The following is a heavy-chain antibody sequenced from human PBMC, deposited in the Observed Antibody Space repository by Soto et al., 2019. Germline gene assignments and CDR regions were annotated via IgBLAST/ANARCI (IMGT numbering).Heavy chain of an antibody. J-gene: IGHJ4*02. CDR2: FIPLFGST. D-gene: IGHD1-20*01. V-gene: IGHV1-69*01. Sequence: QVQLVQSGAEVKKSGSSVKVSCKATGGTFRSFAIGWLRQAPGHGLEWMGSFIPLFGSTIFAQTFKGRLTIAADEFKTTAYMELSSLTSEDTAVYYCARGTLGKDSYFNNGSYFDFWGQGTLVTVS. CDR1: GGTFRSFA. CDR3: ARGTLGKDSYFNNGSYFDF.